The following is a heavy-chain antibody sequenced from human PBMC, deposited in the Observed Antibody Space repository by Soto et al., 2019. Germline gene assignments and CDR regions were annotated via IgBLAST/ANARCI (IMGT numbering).Heavy chain of an antibody. CDR3: ARSRTEPVVPAGYYYYGMDV. J-gene: IGHJ6*02. Sequence: QVQLVQSGAEVKKPGSSVKVSCKASGGTFSSYAISWVRQAPGQGLEWMGGIIPIFGTANYAQKFQGRVTITADKSTSTDYMELSSLRSEDTAVYYCARSRTEPVVPAGYYYYGMDVWGQGTTVTVSS. V-gene: IGHV1-69*06. D-gene: IGHD2-2*01. CDR2: IIPIFGTA. CDR1: GGTFSSYA.